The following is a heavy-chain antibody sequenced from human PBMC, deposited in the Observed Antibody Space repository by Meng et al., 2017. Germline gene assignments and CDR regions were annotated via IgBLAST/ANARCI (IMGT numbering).Heavy chain of an antibody. CDR1: GGSISSSNW. Sequence: QVQFQEPGPGLVKPSGTRSLTCAVSGGSISSSNWWSWVRQPPGKGLEWIGENYHSGSTNYNPSLKSRVTISVDKSKNQFSLKLSSVTAADTAVYYCARAGVVYYDSSGPYSYWGQGTLVTASS. J-gene: IGHJ4*02. V-gene: IGHV4-4*02. CDR3: ARAGVVYYDSSGPYSY. D-gene: IGHD3-22*01. CDR2: NYHSGST.